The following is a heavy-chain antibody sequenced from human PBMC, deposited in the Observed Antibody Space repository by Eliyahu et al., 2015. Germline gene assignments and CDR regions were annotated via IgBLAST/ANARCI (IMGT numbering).Heavy chain of an antibody. D-gene: IGHD3-9*01. V-gene: IGHV3-30*18. J-gene: IGHJ4*02. Sequence: QVQLVESGGGVVQPGRSLXLSCAASGFXFSSYRMHWVRQAPGKGLEWMAIISNDGTNKYYAESVKGRFTISRDNAKNTLFLQMNSLRAEDTAVYYCAKEPIFGDSKGGQGTLVTVSS. CDR1: GFXFSSYR. CDR2: ISNDGTNK. CDR3: AKEPIFGDSK.